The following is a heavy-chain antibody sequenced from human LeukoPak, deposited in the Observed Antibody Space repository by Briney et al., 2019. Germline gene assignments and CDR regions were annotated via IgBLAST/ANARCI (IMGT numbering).Heavy chain of an antibody. CDR3: ARDPGDGGYSSDY. CDR2: INSDGKTT. D-gene: IGHD6-13*01. CDR1: GFTFSNSW. V-gene: IGHV3-74*01. J-gene: IGHJ4*02. Sequence: PGGSLRLSCAASGFTFSNSWMHWVRQAPGKGLVWVSRINSDGKTTSYADSVKGRFTISRDNAKNSLYLQMNSLRAEDTAVYYCARDPGDGGYSSDYWGQGTLVTVSS.